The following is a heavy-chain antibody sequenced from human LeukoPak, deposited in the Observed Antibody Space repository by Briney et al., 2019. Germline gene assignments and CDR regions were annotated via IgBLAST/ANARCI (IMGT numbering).Heavy chain of an antibody. D-gene: IGHD4-11*01. Sequence: ASVKVSCKASGYTFTSYYMHWVRQAPGQGLEWMGIINPSGGSTSYAQKFQGRVTMTRDTSTSTVYMELSSLRSEDTAVYYCARDSAGTTGIYSYYFDYWGQGTLVTVSS. J-gene: IGHJ4*02. CDR2: INPSGGST. CDR1: GYTFTSYY. CDR3: ARDSAGTTGIYSYYFDY. V-gene: IGHV1-46*01.